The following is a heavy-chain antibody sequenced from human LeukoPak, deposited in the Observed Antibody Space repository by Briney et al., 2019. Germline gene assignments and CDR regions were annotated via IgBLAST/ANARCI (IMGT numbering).Heavy chain of an antibody. CDR1: GGSFSSYA. Sequence: GASVKVSCKASGGSFSSYAFSWVRQAPGQGLEWIGRSIPILGLPDYAQKFQGRVTITADKSTSTAYMELSSLRSEDTAVYYCARDVAAAGTEGWFDPWGQGTLVTVSS. CDR3: ARDVAAAGTEGWFDP. CDR2: SIPILGLP. J-gene: IGHJ5*02. V-gene: IGHV1-69*04. D-gene: IGHD6-13*01.